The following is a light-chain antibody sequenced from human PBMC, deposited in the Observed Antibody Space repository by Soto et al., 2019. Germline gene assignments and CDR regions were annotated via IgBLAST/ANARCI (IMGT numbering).Light chain of an antibody. CDR1: QSLLHSNGYNY. CDR2: LGS. CDR3: MQALQGPRM. J-gene: IGKJ1*01. V-gene: IGKV2-28*01. Sequence: DLVMTQSPLSLPVTPGEPASISCRSSQSLLHSNGYNYLDWYLQKPGQSPQLLIYLGSNRASGVPDRFSGSGSGTDFTLKISRVEAEDVGLYYCMQALQGPRMFGLGTKVEIK.